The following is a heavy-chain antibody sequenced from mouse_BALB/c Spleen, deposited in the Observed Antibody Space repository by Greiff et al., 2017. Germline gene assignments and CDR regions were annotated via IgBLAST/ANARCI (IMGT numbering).Heavy chain of an antibody. CDR2: INPSTGYT. CDR3: ARDLTTATYAMDY. V-gene: IGHV1-7*01. CDR1: GYTFTSYW. D-gene: IGHD1-2*01. J-gene: IGHJ4*01. Sequence: QVQLKESGAELAKPGASVKMSCKASGYTFTSYWMHWVKQRPGQGLEWIGYINPSTGYTEYNQKFKDKATLTADKSSSTAYMQLSSLTSEDSAVYYCARDLTTATYAMDYWGQGTSVTVSS.